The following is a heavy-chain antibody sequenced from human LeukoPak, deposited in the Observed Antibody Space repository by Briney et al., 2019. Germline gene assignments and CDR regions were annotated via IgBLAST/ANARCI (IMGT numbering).Heavy chain of an antibody. V-gene: IGHV3-64*01. CDR2: IRSNGDST. CDR3: ARVKMAVGHAFDV. J-gene: IGHJ3*01. CDR1: GFTLSTYA. D-gene: IGHD5-24*01. Sequence: GGSLRLSCAVSGFTLSTYAMHWVRQAPGKGLEVVSAIRSNGDSTYYANSVKGRFTISRDNSRNTLYLQMGSLRAEDMAVYYCARVKMAVGHAFDVWSQGTMVTVSS.